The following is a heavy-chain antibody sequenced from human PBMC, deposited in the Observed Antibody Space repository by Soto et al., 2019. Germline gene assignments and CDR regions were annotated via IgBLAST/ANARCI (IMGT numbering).Heavy chain of an antibody. CDR2: IYPSGGT. CDR3: ARSRYCSGATCQLVYNGFDP. J-gene: IGHJ5*02. CDR1: GGSISSDDYS. D-gene: IGHD2-15*01. Sequence: QLQLQESGSRLVKPSQTLSLTCAVSGGSISSDDYSWSWIRQPPGKGLEWIGYIYPSGGTYYNPSLKSRVSISVDRSKNQFSLRLSSVTAADTAVYYCARSRYCSGATCQLVYNGFDPWGQGTLVTVSS. V-gene: IGHV4-30-2*01.